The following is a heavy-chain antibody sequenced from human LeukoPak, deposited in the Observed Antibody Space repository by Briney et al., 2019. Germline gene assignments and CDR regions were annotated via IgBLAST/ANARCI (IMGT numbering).Heavy chain of an antibody. D-gene: IGHD1-26*01. CDR2: IIPIFGTA. V-gene: IGHV1-69*13. J-gene: IGHJ4*02. CDR1: GGTFSSYA. CDR3: ARGFSGSYFGYFDY. Sequence: SVKVSCKASGGTFSSYAISWVRQAPGQGLEWMGEIIPIFGTANYAQKFQGRATITADESTSTAYMELSSLRSEDTAVYYCARGFSGSYFGYFDYWGQGTLVTVSS.